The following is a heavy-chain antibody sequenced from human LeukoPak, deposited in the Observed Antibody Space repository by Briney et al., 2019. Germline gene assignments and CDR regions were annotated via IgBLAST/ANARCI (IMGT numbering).Heavy chain of an antibody. CDR2: ISTSSSYI. CDR1: GFTFSNYW. J-gene: IGHJ4*02. V-gene: IGHV3-21*01. CDR3: ARGSHGVAATDTPFDY. D-gene: IGHD6-25*01. Sequence: GGSLRLSCAASGFTFSNYWMHWVRHAPGKGLVWVSSISTSSSYIYYADSVGGRFTISRDNAKNSLYLQVNSLRAEDTAVYYCARGSHGVAATDTPFDYWGQGTLVTVSS.